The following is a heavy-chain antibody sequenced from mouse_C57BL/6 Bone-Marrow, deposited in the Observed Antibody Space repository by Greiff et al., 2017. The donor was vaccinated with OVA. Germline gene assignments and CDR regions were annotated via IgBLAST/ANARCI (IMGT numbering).Heavy chain of an antibody. CDR3: TTTVVRYFDV. Sequence: VQLKQSGAELVRPGASVKLSCTASGFNIKDDYMHWVKQRPEQGLEWIGWIDPENGDTEYASKFQGKATITADTSSNTAYLQLSSLTSEDTAVYYCTTTVVRYFDVWGTGTTVTVSS. CDR2: IDPENGDT. D-gene: IGHD1-1*01. J-gene: IGHJ1*03. V-gene: IGHV14-4*01. CDR1: GFNIKDDY.